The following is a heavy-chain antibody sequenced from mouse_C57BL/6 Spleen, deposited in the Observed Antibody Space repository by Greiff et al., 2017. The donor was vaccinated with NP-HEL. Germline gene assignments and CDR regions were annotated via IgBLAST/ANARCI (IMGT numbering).Heavy chain of an antibody. V-gene: IGHV1-52*01. CDR3: AREGAYYSNPSDY. Sequence: QVQLQQPGAELVRPGSSVKLSCKASGYTFTSYWMHWVKQRPIQGLEWIGNIDPSDSETHYNQKFKDKATLTVDKSSSTAYMQLSSLTSEDSAVYYCAREGAYYSNPSDYWGQGTTLTVSS. CDR1: GYTFTSYW. D-gene: IGHD2-5*01. J-gene: IGHJ2*01. CDR2: IDPSDSET.